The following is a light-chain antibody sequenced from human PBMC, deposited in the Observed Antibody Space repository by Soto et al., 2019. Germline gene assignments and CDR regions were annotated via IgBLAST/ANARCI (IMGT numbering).Light chain of an antibody. Sequence: QSVLTQPPSASGTPGQRVTISCSGSSFNIGRNPVNWYQQFPGTAPKLMIYEVSNRPSGISNRFSGSKSGNTASLTLSGLQAEDEADYYCSSYTSSSTLVFGGGTKLTVL. V-gene: IGLV2-14*01. CDR2: EVS. CDR1: SFNIGRNP. J-gene: IGLJ2*01. CDR3: SSYTSSSTLV.